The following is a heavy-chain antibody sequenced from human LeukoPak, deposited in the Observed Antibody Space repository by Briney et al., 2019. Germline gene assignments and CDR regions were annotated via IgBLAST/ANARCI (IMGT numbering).Heavy chain of an antibody. V-gene: IGHV4-59*01. D-gene: IGHD2-21*02. J-gene: IGHJ3*02. CDR1: GGSISPFY. Sequence: SETLSLTCPVSGGSISPFYWSWIRQPPGKGLEWIGNTFHTGTTNYNPSLSSRLTISVDRSRNDFSLNLRSVTAADTAVYYCVRARDMAFDIWGLGTMVTVSS. CDR3: VRARDMAFDI. CDR2: TFHTGTT.